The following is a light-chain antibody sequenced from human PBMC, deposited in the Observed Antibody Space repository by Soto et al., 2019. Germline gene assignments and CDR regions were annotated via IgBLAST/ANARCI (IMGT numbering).Light chain of an antibody. CDR3: QQYNSYSPWT. CDR2: DAS. Sequence: DIQMTQSPSSLSASVGDRVTITCQASQDISNYLNWYQQKPGKAPKLLIYDASSLESGVPSRFSGSGSGTEFTLTISSLQPDDFATYYCQQYNSYSPWTFGQGTKVDI. CDR1: QDISNY. V-gene: IGKV1-5*01. J-gene: IGKJ1*01.